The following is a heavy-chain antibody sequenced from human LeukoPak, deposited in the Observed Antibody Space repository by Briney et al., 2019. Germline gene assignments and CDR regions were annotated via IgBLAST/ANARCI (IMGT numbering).Heavy chain of an antibody. Sequence: ASVKVSCKASGYTFTSYYMHWVRQAPGQGLEWMGWINPNSGGTNYAQKFQGRVTMTRDTSISTAYMELSRLRSDDTAVYYCARDHYDSSGYSHNFDYWGQGTLVTVSS. CDR2: INPNSGGT. CDR3: ARDHYDSSGYSHNFDY. V-gene: IGHV1-2*02. CDR1: GYTFTSYY. D-gene: IGHD3-22*01. J-gene: IGHJ4*02.